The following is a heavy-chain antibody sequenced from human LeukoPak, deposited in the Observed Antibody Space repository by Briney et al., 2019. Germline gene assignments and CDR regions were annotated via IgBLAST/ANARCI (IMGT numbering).Heavy chain of an antibody. V-gene: IGHV3-48*01. CDR3: ARDYKYAFDN. D-gene: IGHD5-24*01. Sequence: GGSLSLSCAASGFRFRDYSMNWVRQAPGKGLEWISYIGIDSGNTHYADSVKGRFTISGDKAKNSLYLQMHSLRVEDTAVYYCARDYKYAFDNWGQGTLVTVSS. CDR1: GFRFRDYS. J-gene: IGHJ4*02. CDR2: IGIDSGNT.